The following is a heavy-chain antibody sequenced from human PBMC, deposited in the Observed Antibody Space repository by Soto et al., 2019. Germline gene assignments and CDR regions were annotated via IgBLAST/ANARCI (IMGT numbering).Heavy chain of an antibody. Sequence: QVQLVESGGGVVQPGRSLRLSCAASGFTFSSYGMHWVRQAPGKGLEWVAVISYDGSDTYYRDSVKGRFTISRDNSRSTLYLQMNSLRIEDTAVYYCAKGQVPFLQHWGQGTLVSVSS. J-gene: IGHJ1*01. V-gene: IGHV3-30*18. CDR3: AKGQVPFLQH. CDR1: GFTFSSYG. CDR2: ISYDGSDT.